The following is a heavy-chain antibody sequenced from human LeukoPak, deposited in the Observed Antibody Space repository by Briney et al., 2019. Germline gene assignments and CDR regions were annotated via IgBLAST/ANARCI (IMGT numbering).Heavy chain of an antibody. CDR3: AKALFSSGWYESDY. V-gene: IGHV3-23*01. CDR2: ISGSGGST. D-gene: IGHD6-19*01. CDR1: GFTFSSYA. Sequence: GGSLRPSCAASGFTFSSYAMSWVRQAPGKGLEWVSAISGSGGSTYYADSVKGRFTISRDNSKNTLYLQMNSLRAEDTAVYYCAKALFSSGWYESDYWGQGTLVTVSS. J-gene: IGHJ4*02.